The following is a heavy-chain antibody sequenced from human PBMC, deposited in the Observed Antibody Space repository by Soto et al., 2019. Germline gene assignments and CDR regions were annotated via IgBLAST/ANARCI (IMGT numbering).Heavy chain of an antibody. CDR3: TRDQNC. J-gene: IGHJ4*02. Sequence: EVQLVESGGGLVQPVGSLRLSCAASGFTVSANYMSWVRQAPGKGLEWLSVTDSGGSTYYTDSVKGRFTISRDNSKNTLYLQMSSLRPEDTAVYYCTRDQNCWGQGTLVTVSS. CDR2: TDSGGST. CDR1: GFTVSANY. V-gene: IGHV3-66*01.